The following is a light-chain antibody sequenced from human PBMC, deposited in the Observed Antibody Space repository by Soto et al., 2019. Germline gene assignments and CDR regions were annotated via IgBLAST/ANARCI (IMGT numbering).Light chain of an antibody. CDR3: QQSYSIPFT. CDR2: WAS. V-gene: IGKV4-1*01. CDR1: QSVLYSSNNKNY. Sequence: DIVMTQSPDSLAVSLGARATINCSSSQSVLYSSNNKNYLTWYQQKPGQPPKLLIYWASTRESGVPDRFSGSGSGTDFTLTISSLQAEDVAVYYYQQSYSIPFTFGPGTKVDIK. J-gene: IGKJ3*01.